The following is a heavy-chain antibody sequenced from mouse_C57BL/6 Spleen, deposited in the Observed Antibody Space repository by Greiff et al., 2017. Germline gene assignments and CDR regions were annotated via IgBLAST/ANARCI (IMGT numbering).Heavy chain of an antibody. V-gene: IGHV5-4*03. CDR2: ISDGGSYT. J-gene: IGHJ4*01. CDR3: ARGGRGGAMDY. Sequence: EVKLQESGGGLVKPGGSLKLSCAASGFTFSSYAMSWVRQTPEKRLEWVATISDGGSYTYYPDNVKGRFTISRDNAKNNLYLQMSHLKSEDTAMYYCARGGRGGAMDYWGQGTSVTVSS. CDR1: GFTFSSYA.